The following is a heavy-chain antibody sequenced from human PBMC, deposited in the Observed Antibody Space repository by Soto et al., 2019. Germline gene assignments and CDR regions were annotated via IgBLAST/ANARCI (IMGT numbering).Heavy chain of an antibody. Sequence: LSLTCTVSGGSIRSYYWSWIRQSPGKGLEWIGYIYSSGSTNYNPSLKSRVTISLDTSKNQFSLKLTSVTAADTAVYYCARGYGSGSYPSLQVDYWGQGILVTVSS. J-gene: IGHJ4*02. CDR1: GGSIRSYY. CDR3: ARGYGSGSYPSLQVDY. CDR2: IYSSGST. D-gene: IGHD3-10*01. V-gene: IGHV4-59*01.